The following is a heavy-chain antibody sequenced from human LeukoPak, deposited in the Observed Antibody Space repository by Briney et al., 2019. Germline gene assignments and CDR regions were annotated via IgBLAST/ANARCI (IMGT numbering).Heavy chain of an antibody. D-gene: IGHD1-1*01. CDR1: GYSFTNYY. J-gene: IGHJ3*02. CDR2: INPSSGGT. V-gene: IGHV1-46*01. CDR3: ATRRGRYHSLGAFDI. Sequence: ASVKVSCKASGYSFTNYYMHWVRQAPGQGLEWMGIINPSSGGTSYAQKFQGRVTMTEDTSTDTAYMELSSLRSEDTAVYYCATRRGRYHSLGAFDIWGQGTMVTVSS.